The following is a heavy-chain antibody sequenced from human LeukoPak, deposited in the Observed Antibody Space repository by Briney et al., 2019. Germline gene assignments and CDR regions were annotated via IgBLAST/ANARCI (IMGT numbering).Heavy chain of an antibody. D-gene: IGHD1-26*01. CDR1: GYTFTGYY. J-gene: IGHJ5*02. Sequence: GASVKDSCKASGYTFTGYYMHWVRQAPGQGLERMGWINPKSGGTNYAQKFQGRVTMTRDTSISTAYMELSRLRSDDTAVYYCAREGLVGATGNGFDPWGQGTLVTVSS. CDR2: INPKSGGT. CDR3: AREGLVGATGNGFDP. V-gene: IGHV1-2*02.